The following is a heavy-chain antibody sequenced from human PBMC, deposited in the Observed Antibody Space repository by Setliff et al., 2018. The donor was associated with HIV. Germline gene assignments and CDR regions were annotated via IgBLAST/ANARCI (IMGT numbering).Heavy chain of an antibody. D-gene: IGHD1-26*01. CDR1: GGTINSSSYY. J-gene: IGHJ4*02. CDR2: ISYSGGI. CDR3: ASQGEVGAPFDY. Sequence: SETLSLTCTVSGGTINSSSYYWGWIRQPPGKGLDWIGSISYSGGIYYNPSLKSRVTLSIDTSKNQFSLRLSSVTAADTAVYYCASQGEVGAPFDYWGQGTLVTVSS. V-gene: IGHV4-39*07.